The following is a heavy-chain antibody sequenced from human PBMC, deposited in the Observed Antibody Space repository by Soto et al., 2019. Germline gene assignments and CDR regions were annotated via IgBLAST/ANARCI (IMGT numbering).Heavy chain of an antibody. CDR1: GFTFSSYW. CDR2: IKQDGSEK. Sequence: EVQLVESGGGLVQPGGSLRLSCAASGFTFSSYWMSWVRQAPGKGLEWVANIKQDGSEKYYVDSVKGRFTISRDNAKNSLYLQMNSLRAEDTAVYYCARDWGYRLGGGEDYYGMDVWGQGTTVTVSS. CDR3: ARDWGYRLGGGEDYYGMDV. V-gene: IGHV3-7*05. D-gene: IGHD3-16*01. J-gene: IGHJ6*02.